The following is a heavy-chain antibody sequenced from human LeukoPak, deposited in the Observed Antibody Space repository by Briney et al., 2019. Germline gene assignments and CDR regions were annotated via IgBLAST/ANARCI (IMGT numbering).Heavy chain of an antibody. V-gene: IGHV4-39*01. D-gene: IGHD6-13*01. J-gene: IGHJ6*03. Sequence: SETLSLTCTVSGGSMSSSSYYWGWIRQPPGKGLEWIGSMYYSGSTHYNPSLKSRVTISVDTSKNQFSLKLSSVTAADTAVYFCARHVYSSSWIYYYYYMDVWGKGTTVTVSS. CDR1: GGSMSSSSYY. CDR2: MYYSGST. CDR3: ARHVYSSSWIYYYYYMDV.